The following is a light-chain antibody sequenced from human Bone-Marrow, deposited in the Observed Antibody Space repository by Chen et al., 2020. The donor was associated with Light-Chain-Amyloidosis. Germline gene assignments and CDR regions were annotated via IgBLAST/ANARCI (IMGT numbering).Light chain of an antibody. CDR1: NIGSTS. CDR2: DDS. Sequence: SYVLTQPSSVSVAPGQTATLACGGNNIGSTSVHWYQQTPGQAPLLFVYDDSDRPSGIPERLSGSNSGNTATLTSSRVEAGDEADYYCQVWDRSSDRPVFGGGTKLTVL. CDR3: QVWDRSSDRPV. V-gene: IGLV3-21*02. J-gene: IGLJ3*02.